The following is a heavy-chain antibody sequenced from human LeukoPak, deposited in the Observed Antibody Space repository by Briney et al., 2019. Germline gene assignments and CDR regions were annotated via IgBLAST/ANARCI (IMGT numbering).Heavy chain of an antibody. CDR2: LYYGGSA. CDR1: GASISTYY. CDR3: ARVLGYCSGGSCHGRFDP. D-gene: IGHD2-15*01. V-gene: IGHV4-59*01. J-gene: IGHJ5*02. Sequence: PSETLSLTCTVSGASISTYYWTWIRQLPGKGLEWIGYLYYGGSAAYNPSLKSRVTKSVDTSKNQFSLKLSSVTAADTAVYYCARVLGYCSGGSCHGRFDPWGQGTLVTVSS.